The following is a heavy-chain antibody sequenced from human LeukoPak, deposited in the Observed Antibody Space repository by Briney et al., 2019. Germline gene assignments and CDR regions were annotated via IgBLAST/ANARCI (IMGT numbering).Heavy chain of an antibody. D-gene: IGHD4-17*01. J-gene: IGHJ4*02. CDR2: ISGSGGST. CDR3: AKLTTVTTLSALDY. Sequence: GGSLRLSCAASGFTFSSYAMSWVRQAPGKGLEWVSAISGSGGSTYYAVSVKGRFTISRDNSKNTLYLQMNSLRAEDTAVYYCAKLTTVTTLSALDYWGQGTLVTVSS. CDR1: GFTFSSYA. V-gene: IGHV3-23*01.